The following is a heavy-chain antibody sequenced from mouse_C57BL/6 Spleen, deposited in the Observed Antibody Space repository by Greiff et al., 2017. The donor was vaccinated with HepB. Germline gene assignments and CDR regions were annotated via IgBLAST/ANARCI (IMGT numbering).Heavy chain of an antibody. Sequence: VKLVESGAELVRPGASVTLSCKASGYTFTDYEMHWVKQTPVHGLEWIGAIDPETGGTAYNQKFKGKAILTADKSSSTAYMELRSLTSEDSAVYYCTRYYYGNYGYFDVWGTGTTVTVSS. CDR3: TRYYYGNYGYFDV. V-gene: IGHV1-15*01. D-gene: IGHD2-1*01. CDR1: GYTFTDYE. J-gene: IGHJ1*03. CDR2: IDPETGGT.